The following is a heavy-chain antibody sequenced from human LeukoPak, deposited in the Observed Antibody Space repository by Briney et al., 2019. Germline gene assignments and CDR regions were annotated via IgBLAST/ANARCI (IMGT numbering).Heavy chain of an antibody. CDR1: GYTFTSYD. Sequence: PGASVKVSCKASGYTFTSYDINWVRQATGQGLEWMGWMNPNSGNTGYAQKFQGRVTITRNTSISTAYMELSSLRSEGTAVYYCARELLWFGESNFDYWGQGTLVTVSS. CDR3: ARELLWFGESNFDY. J-gene: IGHJ4*02. D-gene: IGHD3-10*01. V-gene: IGHV1-8*03. CDR2: MNPNSGNT.